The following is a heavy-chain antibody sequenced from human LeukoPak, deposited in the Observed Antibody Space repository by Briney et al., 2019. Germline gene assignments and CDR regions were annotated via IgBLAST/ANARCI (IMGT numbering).Heavy chain of an antibody. CDR1: GFTFSSYY. Sequence: PGGSLRLSCAASGFTFSSYYMSWVRQAPGKGLEWVANIKKDGSEKYYVDSVRGRFTISRDNAKTSLYLQMNSLRAEDTALYYCARVYELREEDYYYYYMDVWGKGTTVTVSS. CDR2: IKKDGSEK. J-gene: IGHJ6*03. CDR3: ARVYELREEDYYYYYMDV. V-gene: IGHV3-7*03. D-gene: IGHD5/OR15-5a*01.